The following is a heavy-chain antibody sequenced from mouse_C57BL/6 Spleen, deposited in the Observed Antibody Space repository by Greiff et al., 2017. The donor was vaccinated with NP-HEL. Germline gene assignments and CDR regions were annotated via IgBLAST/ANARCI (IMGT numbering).Heavy chain of an antibody. V-gene: IGHV1-52*01. CDR2: IDPSDSET. Sequence: QVQLQQPGAELVRPGSSVKLSCKASGYTFTSYWMQWVKQRPIQGLEWIGNIDPSDSETHYNQKFKDKATLTVDKSSSTAYMQLSSLTSEDSAVYYCASYGNYEGWFAYWGQGTLVTVSA. J-gene: IGHJ3*01. CDR1: GYTFTSYW. CDR3: ASYGNYEGWFAY. D-gene: IGHD2-1*01.